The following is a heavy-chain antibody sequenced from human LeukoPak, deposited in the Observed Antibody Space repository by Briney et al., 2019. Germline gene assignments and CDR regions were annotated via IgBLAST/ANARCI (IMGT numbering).Heavy chain of an antibody. CDR1: GFTFNSYN. J-gene: IGHJ4*02. Sequence: GGSPRLSCAASGFTFNSYNMNWVRQAPGKGLEWISYISSDSSTIFYADSVKGRSTISRDNVKNSLFLQLNSLRDEDTAVYYCARDEDAFGGQGTLVTVSS. V-gene: IGHV3-48*02. CDR3: ARDEDAF. CDR2: ISSDSSTI.